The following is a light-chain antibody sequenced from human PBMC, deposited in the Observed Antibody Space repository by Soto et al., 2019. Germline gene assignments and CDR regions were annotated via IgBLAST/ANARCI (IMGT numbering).Light chain of an antibody. V-gene: IGKV3-15*01. J-gene: IGKJ1*01. Sequence: EIVLTQSPGILSLSPGERASLSCGASQSISSSFLAWYQQKPDQAPRLLIYGASTRATGIPARFGGSGSETEFTLTISSLQSEDCAVYYCQHYNTWPLSWAFGQGTKLDIK. CDR1: QSISSS. CDR2: GAS. CDR3: QHYNTWPLSWA.